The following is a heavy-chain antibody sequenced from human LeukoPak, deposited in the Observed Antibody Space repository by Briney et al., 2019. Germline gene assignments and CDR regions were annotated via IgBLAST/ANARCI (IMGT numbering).Heavy chain of an antibody. Sequence: ASVKVSCKASGYTFTSYGISWVRQAPGQGLEWMGWINPNSGGTNYAQKFQGRVTMTRDTSISTAYMELSRLRSDDTAVYYCARRCGSSAHFDYWGQGTLVTVSS. CDR2: INPNSGGT. V-gene: IGHV1-2*02. J-gene: IGHJ4*02. CDR1: GYTFTSYG. D-gene: IGHD1-26*01. CDR3: ARRCGSSAHFDY.